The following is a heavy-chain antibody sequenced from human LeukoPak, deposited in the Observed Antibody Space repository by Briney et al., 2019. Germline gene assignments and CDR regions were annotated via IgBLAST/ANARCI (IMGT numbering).Heavy chain of an antibody. CDR1: GGSIGFYF. D-gene: IGHD3-16*02. CDR3: VRDELRTTYRFPWDP. CDR2: INGNGVT. Sequence: SSETLSLTCTVSGGSIGFYFWSWIRQSAGKGLEWIGRINGNGVTNYNPSLKGRVTMSVDTSKSQFSLNLRSVTAADTSVYYCVRDELRTTYRFPWDPWGQGILVTV. J-gene: IGHJ5*02. V-gene: IGHV4-4*07.